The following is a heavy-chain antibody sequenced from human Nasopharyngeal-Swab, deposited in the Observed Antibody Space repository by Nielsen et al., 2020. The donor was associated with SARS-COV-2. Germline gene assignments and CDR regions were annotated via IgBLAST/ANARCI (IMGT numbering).Heavy chain of an antibody. D-gene: IGHD2-15*01. J-gene: IGHJ6*03. Sequence: LRLSCTVYGRSISSYYRSWIRQLPGKGLEWNGYINYSGSTNYNPSLKSRVTISVDTSKNQLSLKLSSVTAADTAVYYCARAQCSGYDYYYYMDVWGKGTTVTGSS. CDR3: ARAQCSGYDYYYYMDV. CDR1: GRSISSYY. CDR2: INYSGST. V-gene: IGHV4-59*01.